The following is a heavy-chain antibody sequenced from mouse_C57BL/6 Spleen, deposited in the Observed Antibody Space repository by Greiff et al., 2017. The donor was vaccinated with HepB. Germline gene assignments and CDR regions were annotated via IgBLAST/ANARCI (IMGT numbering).Heavy chain of an antibody. V-gene: IGHV1-7*01. Sequence: QVQLQQSGAELAKPGASVKLSCKASGYNFTSYWMHWVKQRPGQGLEWIGYINPSSGYTKYNQKFKDKATLTADKSSSTAYMQLSSLTYEDSAVYYCARLYGSSYWYFDVWGTGTTVTVSS. J-gene: IGHJ1*03. D-gene: IGHD1-1*01. CDR3: ARLYGSSYWYFDV. CDR2: INPSSGYT. CDR1: GYNFTSYW.